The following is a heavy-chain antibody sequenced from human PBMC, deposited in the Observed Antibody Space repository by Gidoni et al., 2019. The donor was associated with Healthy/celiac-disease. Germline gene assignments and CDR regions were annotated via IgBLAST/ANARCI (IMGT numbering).Heavy chain of an antibody. V-gene: IGHV3-74*01. D-gene: IGHD5-18*01. CDR1: GVTFSCYW. Sequence: VQLVESGGGLVQPGGSLRHSRAASGVTFSCYWMHWVRQAPGKGLVWFPRINTDGSSTSYADSVQGRFTISRDNAKNTLYLQMNSLRAEDTAVYYCARDIRYSYPYWGQGTLVTVSS. J-gene: IGHJ4*02. CDR2: INTDGSST. CDR3: ARDIRYSYPY.